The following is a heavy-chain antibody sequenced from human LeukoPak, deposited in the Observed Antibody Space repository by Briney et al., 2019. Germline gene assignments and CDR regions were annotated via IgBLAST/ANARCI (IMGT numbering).Heavy chain of an antibody. V-gene: IGHV3-30*03. D-gene: IGHD5-12*01. Sequence: GGSLRLSCAASGFSFSSYGMKWVRQAPGKGLEWVAAYDASNKYYAVSVRGRFTISRDNSRNTLFLQMNSLRADDTAVYYCARGTTDIVAEISDAFDIWGQGTVVTVSS. J-gene: IGHJ3*02. CDR2: YDASNK. CDR3: ARGTTDIVAEISDAFDI. CDR1: GFSFSSYG.